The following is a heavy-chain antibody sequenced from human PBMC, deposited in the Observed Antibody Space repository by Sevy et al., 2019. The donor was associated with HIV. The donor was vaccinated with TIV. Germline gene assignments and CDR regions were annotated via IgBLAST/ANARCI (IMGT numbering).Heavy chain of an antibody. CDR3: AREGCTKPHDY. J-gene: IGHJ4*02. V-gene: IGHV3-23*01. D-gene: IGHD2-8*01. Sequence: GESLKISCAASGFTFSKYSMSWVRQPPGKGLGWVSTLSFGCGQINYADSVKGRFTISRDNSKSSVYLQMNNLRPEDTAVYYCAREGCTKPHDYWGQGILVTVSS. CDR2: LSFGCGQI. CDR1: GFTFSKYS.